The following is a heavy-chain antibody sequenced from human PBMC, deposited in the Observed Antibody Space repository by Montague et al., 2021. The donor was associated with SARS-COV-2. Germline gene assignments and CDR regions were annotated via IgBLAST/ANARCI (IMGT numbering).Heavy chain of an antibody. CDR2: IYYSHST. J-gene: IGHJ6*02. CDR3: ARGGILTANSGYGYHGMDV. CDR1: GGSIRNDY. D-gene: IGHD3-9*01. V-gene: IGHV4-59*01. Sequence: SETLSLTCTVSGGSIRNDYWTWIRQSPGTGLGWIGFIYYSHSTNSNPSLESRVSISVDTAKNQFSLNLTSVTAADTAVYYCARGGILTANSGYGYHGMDVWGQGTTVTVSS.